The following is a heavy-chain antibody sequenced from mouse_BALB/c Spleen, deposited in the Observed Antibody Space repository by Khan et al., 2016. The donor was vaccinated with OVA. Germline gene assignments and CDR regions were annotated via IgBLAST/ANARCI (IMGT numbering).Heavy chain of an antibody. CDR2: ISYSGST. CDR3: SRKNYYGYAVDY. Sequence: EVQLQESGPGLVKPSQSLSLTCTVTGYSITTNYDWDWIRQFPGNKLGWMGYISYSGSTSYNTSLKSRISITRDTSKNPFFMQLNTVTTEDTATYYWSRKNYYGYAVDYWGKGTSVTVAS. V-gene: IGHV3-2*02. CDR1: GYSITTNYD. D-gene: IGHD1-1*01. J-gene: IGHJ4*01.